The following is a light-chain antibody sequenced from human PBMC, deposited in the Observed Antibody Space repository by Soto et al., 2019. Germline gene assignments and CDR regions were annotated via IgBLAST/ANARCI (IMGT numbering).Light chain of an antibody. J-gene: IGKJ2*01. V-gene: IGKV1-39*01. CDR3: QQSYSTPVE. CDR2: AAS. Sequence: DIQMTQSPSSLSASVGDRVTITCRASQSISSYLNWYQQKPGKAPRILIYAASSLQSGVPSRFSGSGAGTKFTLTSSRLQPEDAADYYRQQSYSTPVEFGQGTKLEIK. CDR1: QSISSY.